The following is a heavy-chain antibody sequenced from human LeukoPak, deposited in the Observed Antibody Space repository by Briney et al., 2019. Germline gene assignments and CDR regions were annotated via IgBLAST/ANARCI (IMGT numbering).Heavy chain of an antibody. V-gene: IGHV3-30*19. D-gene: IGHD4-17*01. CDR1: GFTFSSYG. J-gene: IGHJ4*02. CDR2: IWYDGSNK. CDR3: ARDLYGDYYLDY. Sequence: GGSLRLSCAASGFTFSSYGMHWVRQAPGKGLEWVAVIWYDGSNKYYADSVKGRFTISRDNSKNTLYLQMNSLRAEDTAVYYCARDLYGDYYLDYWGQGTLVTVSS.